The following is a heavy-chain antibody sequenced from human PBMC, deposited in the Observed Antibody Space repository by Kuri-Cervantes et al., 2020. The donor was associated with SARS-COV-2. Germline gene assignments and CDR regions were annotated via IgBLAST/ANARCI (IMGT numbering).Heavy chain of an antibody. Sequence: GGSLRLSCAASGITFSTYDMHWVRQAPGKGLEWVARIRYDGSNKYYADSVKGRFTISRDNSKNTLYLQMNSLRAEDTAVYYCARGEALYYYMDVWGKGTTVTVSS. CDR1: GITFSTYD. CDR3: ARGEALYYYMDV. J-gene: IGHJ6*03. V-gene: IGHV3-30*02. CDR2: IRYDGSNK.